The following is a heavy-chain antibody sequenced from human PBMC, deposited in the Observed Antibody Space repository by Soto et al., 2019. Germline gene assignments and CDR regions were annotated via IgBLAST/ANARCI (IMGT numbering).Heavy chain of an antibody. J-gene: IGHJ4*02. D-gene: IGHD3-16*01. CDR2: VSGSGGST. CDR1: GFTFSSYA. Sequence: VVCPTISCAASGFTFSSYAMSWVRQAPGKGLEGVSAVSGSGGSTSYADSVKGRFTISRDNSKNTLYLQMNSLRAEDTAVYYCAKWGLIPFDYWGQGTLVTVSS. CDR3: AKWGLIPFDY. V-gene: IGHV3-23*01.